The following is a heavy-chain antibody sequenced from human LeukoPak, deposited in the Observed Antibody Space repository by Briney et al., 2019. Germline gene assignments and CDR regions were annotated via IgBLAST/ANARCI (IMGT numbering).Heavy chain of an antibody. CDR3: AKDRHGSGSPTLYYYYGMDV. CDR1: GFTFSSYN. J-gene: IGHJ6*02. V-gene: IGHV3-9*01. D-gene: IGHD3-10*01. CDR2: ISWNSGSI. Sequence: PGGSLRLSCAASGFTFSSYNMNWVRQAPGKGLEWVSGISWNSGSIGYADSVKGRFTISRDNAKNSLYLQMNSLRAEDTALYYCAKDRHGSGSPTLYYYYGMDVWGQGTTVTVSS.